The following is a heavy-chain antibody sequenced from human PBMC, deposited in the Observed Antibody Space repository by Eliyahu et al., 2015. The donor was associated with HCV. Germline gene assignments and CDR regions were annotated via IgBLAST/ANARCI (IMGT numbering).Heavy chain of an antibody. V-gene: IGHV4-4*07. CDR3: VSQEIVLIRGVRYLEAFDI. J-gene: IGHJ3*02. Sequence: IGRINTSGSTNYNPSLKSRVSMSVDMSKNRFSLELRSVTAADTALYYCVSQEIVLIRGVRYLEAFDIWGQGTMVTVSS. D-gene: IGHD3-10*01. CDR2: INTSGST.